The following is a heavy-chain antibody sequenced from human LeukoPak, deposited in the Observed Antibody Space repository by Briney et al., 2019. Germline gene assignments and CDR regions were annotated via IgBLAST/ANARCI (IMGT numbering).Heavy chain of an antibody. J-gene: IGHJ4*02. Sequence: PGESLKISCKGSGSSFTNYWITWVRQMPGKGLEWMGRMDPSDSYTNYSPSFQGHVTISGDKSISTAYLQWSSLKASDTAMYYCARQGIGQQLEVAYWGQGTLVTVSS. V-gene: IGHV5-10-1*01. CDR1: GSSFTNYW. CDR2: MDPSDSYT. CDR3: ARQGIGQQLEVAY. D-gene: IGHD6-13*01.